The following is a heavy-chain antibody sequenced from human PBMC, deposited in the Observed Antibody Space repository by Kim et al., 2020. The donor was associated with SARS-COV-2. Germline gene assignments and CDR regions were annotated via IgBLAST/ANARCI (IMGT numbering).Heavy chain of an antibody. CDR1: GYTFTSYY. Sequence: ASVKVSCKASGYTFTSYYMHWVRQAPGQGLEWMGIINPSGGSTSYAQKFQGRVTMTRDTSTSTVYMELSSLRSEDTAVYYCAREEEDIVVVPAAQKGLGYYCGMDVWGQGTTVTVSS. J-gene: IGHJ6*02. CDR2: INPSGGST. D-gene: IGHD2-2*01. V-gene: IGHV1-46*01. CDR3: AREEEDIVVVPAAQKGLGYYCGMDV.